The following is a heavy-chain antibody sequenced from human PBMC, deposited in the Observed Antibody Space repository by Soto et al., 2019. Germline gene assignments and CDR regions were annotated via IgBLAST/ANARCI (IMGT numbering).Heavy chain of an antibody. Sequence: GGSLRRSCAASGFTFSDYYMSWIRQAPGKGQEWVSYISSSSSYTNYADSVKGRFTISRDNAKNSPYLQMNSLRAEDTAVYYCARDLASFYDISGYVEASNGMDVWGQGTTVTVSS. V-gene: IGHV3-11*05. D-gene: IGHD3-22*01. CDR1: GFTFSDYY. CDR2: ISSSSSYT. CDR3: ARDLASFYDISGYVEASNGMDV. J-gene: IGHJ6*02.